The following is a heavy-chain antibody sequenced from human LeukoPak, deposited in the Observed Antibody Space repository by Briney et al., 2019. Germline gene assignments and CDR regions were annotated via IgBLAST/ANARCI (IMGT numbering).Heavy chain of an antibody. CDR1: GFTFSDYT. CDR3: ARDVTYHGGDWFDP. Sequence: GGSLRLSCAASGFTFSDYTMNWVRQAPGKGLEWVSSISGGSRSIHYVDSVKGRFTISRDNAKNSLYLQMNSLRAEDTAVYYCARDVTYHGGDWFDPWGQGTLVTVSS. V-gene: IGHV3-21*01. CDR2: ISGGSRSI. D-gene: IGHD4-23*01. J-gene: IGHJ5*02.